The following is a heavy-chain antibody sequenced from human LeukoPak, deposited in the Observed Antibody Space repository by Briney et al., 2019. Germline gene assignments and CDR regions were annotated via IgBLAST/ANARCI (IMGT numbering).Heavy chain of an antibody. Sequence: GGSLRLSCAASGFTFSSYSMNWGRQAPGKGLEWVSSISSSSSYIYYADSVKGRFTISRDNAKNSLYLQMNSLRAEDTAVYYCARRAADFDWLLLPYYYYYGMDVWGQGTTVTVSS. CDR1: GFTFSSYS. CDR3: ARRAADFDWLLLPYYYYYGMDV. D-gene: IGHD3-9*01. J-gene: IGHJ6*02. CDR2: ISSSSSYI. V-gene: IGHV3-21*01.